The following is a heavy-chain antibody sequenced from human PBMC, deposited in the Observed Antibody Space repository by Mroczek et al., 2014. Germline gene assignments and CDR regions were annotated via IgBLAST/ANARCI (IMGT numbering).Heavy chain of an antibody. V-gene: IGHV3-33*01. D-gene: IGHD2-2*02. Sequence: VQLVQSGGGVVQPGRSLRLSCAASGFTFSSYGMHWVRQAPGKGLEWVAVIWYDGSNKYYADSVKGRFTISRDNSKNTLYLQMNSLRAEDTAVYYCARGGGYCSSTSCYTVSRAPIDYWGQGTLVTVSS. J-gene: IGHJ4*02. CDR2: IWYDGSNK. CDR3: ARGGGYCSSTSCYTVSRAPIDY. CDR1: GFTFSSYG.